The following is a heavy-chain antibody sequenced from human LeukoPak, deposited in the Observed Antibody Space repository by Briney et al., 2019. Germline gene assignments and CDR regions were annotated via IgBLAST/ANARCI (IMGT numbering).Heavy chain of an antibody. CDR3: ASKRGYSYGGYFDY. V-gene: IGHV3-23*01. Sequence: GGSLRLSCAASGFTFNSYAMSWVRQAPGKGLEWVSVISGSGDSTHYAESVKGRFTISRDNSKNTLYLQMNSLRAEDTAVYYCASKRGYSYGGYFDYWGQGTLVTVSS. CDR1: GFTFNSYA. J-gene: IGHJ4*02. CDR2: ISGSGDST. D-gene: IGHD5-18*01.